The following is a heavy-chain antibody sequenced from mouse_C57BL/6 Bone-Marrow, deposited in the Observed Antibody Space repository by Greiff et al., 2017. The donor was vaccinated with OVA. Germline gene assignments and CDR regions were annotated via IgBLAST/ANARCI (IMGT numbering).Heavy chain of an antibody. D-gene: IGHD2-3*01. Sequence: QVQLKQPGAELVKPGASVKLSCKASGYTFTSYWMQWVKQRPGQGLEWIGEIDPSDSYTNYNQKFKGKATLTVDTSSSTAYMQLSSLTSEDSAVYYCARGGDGYPYWYFDVWGTGTTVTVSS. CDR1: GYTFTSYW. J-gene: IGHJ1*03. CDR2: IDPSDSYT. V-gene: IGHV1-50*01. CDR3: ARGGDGYPYWYFDV.